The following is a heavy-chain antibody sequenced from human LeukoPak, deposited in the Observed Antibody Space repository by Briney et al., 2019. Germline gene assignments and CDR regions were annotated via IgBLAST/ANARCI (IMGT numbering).Heavy chain of an antibody. V-gene: IGHV3-7*03. CDR1: GFTFSNYW. CDR3: ARRNFDY. Sequence: GGSLRLSCAASGFTFSNYWMQWVRQAPGKGLEWVANIKQDGSDKYYVDSVEGRFTISRDNAKNSLYLQMNSLRAEDTAVYYCARRNFDYWGQGTLVTVSS. J-gene: IGHJ4*02. CDR2: IKQDGSDK.